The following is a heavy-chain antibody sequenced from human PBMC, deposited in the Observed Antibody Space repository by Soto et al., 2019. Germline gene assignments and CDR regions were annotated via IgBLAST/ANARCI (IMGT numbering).Heavy chain of an antibody. Sequence: GESLKISCKGSGYDFNSYWISWVRQMPGKGLEWMGRIAPRDRYTHYNPSFQGHVSISVDKSISTVYLQWRSLKASDTAIYYCESAIGGQSRRYYSTYYAMDVWGQGTPVTVSS. CDR1: GYDFNSYW. J-gene: IGHJ6*02. D-gene: IGHD2-2*01. CDR2: IAPRDRYT. V-gene: IGHV5-10-1*01. CDR3: ESAIGGQSRRYYSTYYAMDV.